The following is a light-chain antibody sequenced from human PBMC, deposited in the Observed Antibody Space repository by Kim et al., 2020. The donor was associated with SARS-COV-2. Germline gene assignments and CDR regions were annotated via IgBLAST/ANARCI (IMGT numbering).Light chain of an antibody. CDR1: QGISSY. CDR2: GAS. J-gene: IGKJ1*01. V-gene: IGKV1-9*01. Sequence: IQLTQSPSSLSASVGDRVTITCRASQGISSYLAWYQQKPGRAPKLLIYGASALQNEVPTRFSGSGSGTDFTLTISSLRPEDFATYYCQQLNSYPWTFGQGTKVDIK. CDR3: QQLNSYPWT.